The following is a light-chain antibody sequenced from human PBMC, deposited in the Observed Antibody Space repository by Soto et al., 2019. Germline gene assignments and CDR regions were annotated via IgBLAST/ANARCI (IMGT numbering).Light chain of an antibody. V-gene: IGLV3-21*02. Sequence: LTQPPSVSVAPGQTARITCGGNNIGRKSVHWYQERPGQAPVLVVFDDSDRPSGIPERFSGSNSGNTATLTISRVEAGDEADYYCQVWDSSSDLHVVFGGGTKVTVL. CDR1: NIGRKS. J-gene: IGLJ2*01. CDR3: QVWDSSSDLHVV. CDR2: DDS.